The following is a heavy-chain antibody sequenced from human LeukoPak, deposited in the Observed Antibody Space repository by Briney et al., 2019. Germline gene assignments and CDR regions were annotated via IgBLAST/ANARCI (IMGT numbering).Heavy chain of an antibody. CDR3: ARDRSVSGYYYGMDV. V-gene: IGHV4-30-4*01. CDR2: IYYSGST. CDR1: GGSISSGDYY. Sequence: PSETLSLTCTVSGGSISSGDYYWSWIRQPPGKGLEWIGYIYYSGSTYYNPSLKSRVTISVDTSKSQFSLKLSSVTAADTAVYYCARDRSVSGYYYGMDVWGKGTTVTVSS. J-gene: IGHJ6*04. D-gene: IGHD3-10*01.